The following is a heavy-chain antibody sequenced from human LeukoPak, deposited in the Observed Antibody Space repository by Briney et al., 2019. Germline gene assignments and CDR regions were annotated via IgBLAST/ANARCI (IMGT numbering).Heavy chain of an antibody. J-gene: IGHJ4*02. D-gene: IGHD2-21*01. V-gene: IGHV4-59*01. CDR1: GGSISSYY. CDR3: AKGEGDY. Sequence: SETLSLTCTVSGGSISSYYWSWIRQPPGKGLEWIGYIYDSGNTNYSPSLKSRVTISVDTSKNQFSLKVRSVTAADTAVYYCAKGEGDYWGQGTLVTVSS. CDR2: IYDSGNT.